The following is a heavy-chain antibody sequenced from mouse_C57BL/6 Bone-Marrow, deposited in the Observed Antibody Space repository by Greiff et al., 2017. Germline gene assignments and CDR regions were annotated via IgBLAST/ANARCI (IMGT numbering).Heavy chain of an antibody. CDR3: VRHGLYYSSSCGMDY. CDR1: GFSFITYA. J-gene: IGHJ4*01. CDR2: IRSKSNNYAT. D-gene: IGHD1-1*01. Sequence: GGGLVQPKGSLKLSCAASGFSFITYAMHWVRQAPGKGLEWVARIRSKSNNYATYYVDSVKDRFTISRDDSESMIYLQMKNLKTEDTDIYYCVRHGLYYSSSCGMDYWGQGTSVTVSS. V-gene: IGHV10-1*01.